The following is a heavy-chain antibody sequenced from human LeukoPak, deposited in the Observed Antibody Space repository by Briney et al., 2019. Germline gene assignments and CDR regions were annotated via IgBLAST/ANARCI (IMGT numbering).Heavy chain of an antibody. CDR1: GFTFNGYY. CDR2: INPNSGGT. V-gene: IGHV1-2*02. Sequence: ASVKVSCKASGFTFNGYYIHWVRQAPGQGLEWMGWINPNSGGTNYAQKFQGRVTMTRDTSIITAYMELSRLRSDDTAVYYCARGQRELRWYYWGQGTLVTVSS. J-gene: IGHJ4*02. D-gene: IGHD4-23*01. CDR3: ARGQRELRWYY.